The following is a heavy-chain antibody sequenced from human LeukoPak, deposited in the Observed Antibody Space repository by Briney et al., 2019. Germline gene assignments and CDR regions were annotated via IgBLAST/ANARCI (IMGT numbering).Heavy chain of an antibody. Sequence: GGSLRLSCAASGFTVSSNFMAWVRQAPGKGLEWVAFIRYDGSDKYYADSVRGRFTISRDNSKNTLYLQMNSLGAEDTAVYYCAKPLSGYSSTWTYYFDDWGQGTLVTVSS. CDR2: IRYDGSDK. D-gene: IGHD6-13*01. J-gene: IGHJ4*02. CDR3: AKPLSGYSSTWTYYFDD. CDR1: GFTVSSNF. V-gene: IGHV3-30*02.